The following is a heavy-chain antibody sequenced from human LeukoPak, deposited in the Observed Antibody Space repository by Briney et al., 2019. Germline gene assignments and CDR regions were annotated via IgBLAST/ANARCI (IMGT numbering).Heavy chain of an antibody. CDR1: GFSFSTYW. CDR2: IKQVGSEK. D-gene: IGHD6-13*01. CDR3: ATDLGSSRPNF. Sequence: GGSLRLSCAASGFSFSTYWMSWVRQAPGKGREWVANIKQVGSEKYYVDSAKGRFTISIDNAENSLYVQLKSLSAEDTAVYYCATDLGSSRPNFWGQGILVTVSS. V-gene: IGHV3-7*01. J-gene: IGHJ4*02.